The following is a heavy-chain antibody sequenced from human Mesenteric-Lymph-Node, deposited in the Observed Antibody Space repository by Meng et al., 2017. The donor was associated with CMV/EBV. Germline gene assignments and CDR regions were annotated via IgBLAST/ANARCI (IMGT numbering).Heavy chain of an antibody. CDR1: GYTFTGYH. CDR3: ARRGLYCSSSSCYMLYAMDV. CDR2: INPNSGGT. Sequence: ASVKVSCKASGYTFTGYHIHWVRQAPGQGREWMGWINPNSGGTNYAQKFQGRVTMTRDTSISTAYMELSRLRSEDTAVYYCARRGLYCSSSSCYMLYAMDVWGQGTTVTVSS. V-gene: IGHV1-2*02. D-gene: IGHD2-2*02. J-gene: IGHJ6*02.